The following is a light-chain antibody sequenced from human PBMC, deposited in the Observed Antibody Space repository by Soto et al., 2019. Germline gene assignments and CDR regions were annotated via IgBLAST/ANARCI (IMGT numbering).Light chain of an antibody. J-gene: IGKJ1*01. CDR3: QQYGSSPWT. V-gene: IGKV3-20*01. Sequence: EIVLTQSPGTLSFSPGERATLSCRASQRISSGYLAWYQQKPGQAPRLLIYGASSRATGSPDRFSGSGSGTDFTRTISSLEPEDFAVYYCQQYGSSPWTVGQGTKGEIK. CDR2: GAS. CDR1: QRISSGY.